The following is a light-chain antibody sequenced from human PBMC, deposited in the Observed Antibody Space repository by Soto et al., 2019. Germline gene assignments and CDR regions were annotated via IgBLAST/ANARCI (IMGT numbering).Light chain of an antibody. CDR1: QSVLYSSNKKNY. Sequence: DIVMTQSPDSLAVSLGERASINCKSSQSVLYSSNKKNYLAWYQQKPGKPPKLLIYWASTQESGVPDRFSVSGSGPDVTLPSSSRQADDVAVYYCQQYDNAHRTFRQGTKLEIK. CDR2: WAS. J-gene: IGKJ2*01. CDR3: QQYDNAHRT. V-gene: IGKV4-1*01.